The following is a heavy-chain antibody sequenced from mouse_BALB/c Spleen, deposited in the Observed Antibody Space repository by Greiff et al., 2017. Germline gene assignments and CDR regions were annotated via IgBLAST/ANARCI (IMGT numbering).Heavy chain of an antibody. CDR2: ISSGSSTI. V-gene: IGHV5-17*02. CDR3: ARSGYYGSSDY. CDR1: GFTFSSFG. J-gene: IGHJ2*01. Sequence: EVHLVESGGGLVQPGGSRKLSCAASGFTFSSFGMHWVRQAPEKGLEWVAYISSGSSTIYYADTVKGRFTISRDNPKNTLFLQMTSLRSEDTAMYYCARSGYYGSSDYWGQGTTLTVSS. D-gene: IGHD1-1*01.